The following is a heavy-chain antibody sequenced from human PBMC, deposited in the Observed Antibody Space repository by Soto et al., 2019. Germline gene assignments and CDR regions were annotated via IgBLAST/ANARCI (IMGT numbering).Heavy chain of an antibody. CDR3: AKAGGKVSTPFDP. D-gene: IGHD2-8*01. V-gene: IGHV3-30*18. Sequence: QVQLMESGGGVVPPGTSLRLSCTASQSTFIYGMHWVRQAPGKGLEWVSFISHDGNMKFYADSVKGRFTVSKDNSGNTLHLDLNSLRIEDTAFYYCAKAGGKVSTPFDPWGQGTLVTVSP. CDR1: QSTFIYG. CDR2: ISHDGNMK. J-gene: IGHJ5*02.